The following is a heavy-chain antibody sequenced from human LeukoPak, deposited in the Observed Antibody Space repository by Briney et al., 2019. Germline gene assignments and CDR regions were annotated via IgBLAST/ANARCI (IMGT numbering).Heavy chain of an antibody. Sequence: GRSLRLSCAASGFTFDDYAMHWVRQAPGKGLEWVSGISWNSGSIGYADSVKGRFTISRDNAKNTLYLQMNTLRVEDTAVYYCTRGLMDYDVSTGLHHYYMDVWGQGTTVTVSS. CDR1: GFTFDDYA. V-gene: IGHV3-9*01. J-gene: IGHJ6*02. CDR2: ISWNSGSI. CDR3: TRGLMDYDVSTGLHHYYMDV. D-gene: IGHD3-9*01.